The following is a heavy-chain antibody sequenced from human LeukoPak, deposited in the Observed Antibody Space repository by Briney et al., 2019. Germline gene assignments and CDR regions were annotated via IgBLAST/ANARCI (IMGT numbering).Heavy chain of an antibody. CDR3: ARVGSYYYGMDV. V-gene: IGHV3-66*01. CDR1: GFTVSSNY. D-gene: IGHD3-16*01. J-gene: IGHJ6*02. Sequence: GESLRLSCAVSGFTVSSNYMSWVRQAPGKGLEWVSVIYSGGSTYYADSVKGRFTISRDNSKNTLYLQMNSLRAEDTAVYYCARVGSYYYGMDVWGQGTTVTASS. CDR2: IYSGGST.